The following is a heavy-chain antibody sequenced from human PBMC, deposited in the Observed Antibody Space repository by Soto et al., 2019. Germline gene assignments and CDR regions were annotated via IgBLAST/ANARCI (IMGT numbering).Heavy chain of an antibody. J-gene: IGHJ6*02. CDR2: ITSTSSTK. CDR3: ARRITMVRGPHYYYAMDV. V-gene: IGHV3-48*02. Sequence: EVQLVESGGGLVQPGGSLRLSCAASGFTFSSHTMNWVRQAPGKGLEWVSSITSTSSTKYYADSVKGRFTISRDNAKNSLYLQINSLRDEDTAVYYCARRITMVRGPHYYYAMDVWRQGTTVTVSS. D-gene: IGHD3-10*01. CDR1: GFTFSSHT.